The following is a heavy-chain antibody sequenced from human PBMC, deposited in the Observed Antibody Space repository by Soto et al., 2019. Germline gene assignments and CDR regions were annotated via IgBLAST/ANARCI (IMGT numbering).Heavy chain of an antibody. V-gene: IGHV4-39*01. CDR3: ASIGVAARPFDY. J-gene: IGHJ4*02. CDR1: GGSISSSSYY. CDR2: IYYSGST. Sequence: SETLSLTCTVSGGSISSSSYYWGWIRQPPGKGLEWIGSIYYSGSTYYNPSLKSRVTISVDTSKNQFSLKLSSVTAADTAVYYCASIGVAARPFDYWGQGTLVTVSS. D-gene: IGHD6-6*01.